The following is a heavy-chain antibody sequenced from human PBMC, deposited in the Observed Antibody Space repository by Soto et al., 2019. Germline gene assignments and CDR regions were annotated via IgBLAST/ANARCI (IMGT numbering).Heavy chain of an antibody. D-gene: IGHD3-3*01. CDR2: IYYSGST. CDR3: ASTLSYPLRFSGYWAPGFDY. Sequence: SETLSLTCTVSGGSISSSSYYWGWIRQPPGKGLEWIGSIYYSGSTYYNQSLKSRVTISVDTSKNQFSLKLSSVTAADTAVYYCASTLSYPLRFSGYWAPGFDYWGQGTLVTVSS. CDR1: GGSISSSSYY. V-gene: IGHV4-39*01. J-gene: IGHJ4*02.